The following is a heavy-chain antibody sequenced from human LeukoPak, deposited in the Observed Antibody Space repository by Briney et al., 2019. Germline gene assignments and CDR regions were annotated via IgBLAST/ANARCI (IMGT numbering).Heavy chain of an antibody. CDR1: GDSVSSNSAA. CDR3: ARGPGYSSSWYSWFDP. V-gene: IGHV6-1*01. J-gene: IGHJ5*02. D-gene: IGHD6-13*01. CDR2: TYYRSKWYN. Sequence: PSQTVSLTCAISGDSVSSNSAAWNWIRQSPSRGLEWLGRTYYRSKWYNDYAVSVKSRITINPDTSKNQFSLQLNSVTPEDTAVYYCARGPGYSSSWYSWFDPWGQGTLVTVSS.